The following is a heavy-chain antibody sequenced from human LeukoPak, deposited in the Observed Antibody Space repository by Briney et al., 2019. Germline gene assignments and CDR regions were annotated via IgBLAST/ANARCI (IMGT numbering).Heavy chain of an antibody. J-gene: IGHJ3*02. CDR3: ARDMYSWNDGPDAFDI. CDR2: ISSSSSYI. CDR1: GFTFSSYS. D-gene: IGHD1-1*01. Sequence: GSLRLSCAASGFTFSSYSMNWVRQAPGKGMEWVSSISSSSSYIYYADSVKGRFTISRDNAKNSLYLQMNSLRAEDTAVYYCARDMYSWNDGPDAFDIWGQGTMVTVSS. V-gene: IGHV3-21*01.